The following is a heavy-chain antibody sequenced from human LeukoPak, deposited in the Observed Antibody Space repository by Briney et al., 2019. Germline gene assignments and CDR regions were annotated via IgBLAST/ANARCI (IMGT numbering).Heavy chain of an antibody. CDR2: INHSGST. D-gene: IGHD5-12*01. CDR1: GGSFSGYY. Sequence: PSETLSLTCAVYGGSFSGYYWSWIRQPPGKGLEWIGEINHSGSTNYNPSLKSRVTISVDTSKNQFSLKLISVTAADTAVYYCARGGYSGYDFEYWGQGTLVTVSS. CDR3: ARGGYSGYDFEY. J-gene: IGHJ4*02. V-gene: IGHV4-34*01.